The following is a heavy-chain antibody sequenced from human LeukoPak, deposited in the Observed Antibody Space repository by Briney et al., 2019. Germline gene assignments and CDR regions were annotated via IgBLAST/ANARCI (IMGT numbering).Heavy chain of an antibody. J-gene: IGHJ4*02. CDR1: GFSLSTSGVG. CDR2: IYWDDDK. D-gene: IGHD5-18*01. CDR3: AHRQSPSLYSYGITFDY. Sequence: ESGPTLVKPTQTLTLTCTFSGFSLSTSGVGVGWIRQPPGKALEWLALIYWDDDKRYSPSLKSRLTITKDTSKNQFVLTRTNMDPVDTATYYCAHRQSPSLYSYGITFDYWGQGTLVTVSS. V-gene: IGHV2-5*02.